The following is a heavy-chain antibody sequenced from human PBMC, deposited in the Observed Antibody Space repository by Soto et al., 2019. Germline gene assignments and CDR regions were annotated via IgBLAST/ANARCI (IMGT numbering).Heavy chain of an antibody. J-gene: IGHJ6*02. V-gene: IGHV4-4*02. CDR1: GDSITGDNW. CDR2: IHHSGAT. CDR3: ATQGFYRMGV. Sequence: QVQLQESGPGLVQPSGTLSLTCAVSGDSITGDNWWSWFRQPPGKGLEWIGEIHHSGATNYNPSLKSRVTISVDKSKNQFSLKLNSVTAADTAMFYCATQGFYRMGVWGRGTTVTVSS.